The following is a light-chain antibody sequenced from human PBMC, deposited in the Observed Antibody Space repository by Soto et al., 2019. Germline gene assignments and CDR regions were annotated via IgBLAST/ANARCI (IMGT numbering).Light chain of an antibody. Sequence: EIVMTQSPVTLSVSPGERVTLSCRASQNVNINLAWYQQRPGQAPRVLISGASNRASGIPDRFSGSGSGTDFTLTISSQEPDDFALYYCQQYKDWPPLTFGGGTRVEIK. CDR1: QNVNIN. V-gene: IGKV3D-15*01. J-gene: IGKJ4*01. CDR2: GAS. CDR3: QQYKDWPPLT.